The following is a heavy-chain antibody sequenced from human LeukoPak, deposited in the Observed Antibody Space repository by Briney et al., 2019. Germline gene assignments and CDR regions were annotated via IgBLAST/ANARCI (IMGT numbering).Heavy chain of an antibody. D-gene: IGHD5-24*01. V-gene: IGHV3-74*01. J-gene: IGHJ2*01. Sequence: GGSLRLSCAASGFSFSSYVMHWVRQAPGKGLTWVLRISHDGTDTNYADSVRGRFTISRDNVRNTLYLQMNSLRDDDTAVYYCSRDVNFLFFDVWGRGTPVTVSS. CDR2: ISHDGTDT. CDR3: SRDVNFLFFDV. CDR1: GFSFSSYV.